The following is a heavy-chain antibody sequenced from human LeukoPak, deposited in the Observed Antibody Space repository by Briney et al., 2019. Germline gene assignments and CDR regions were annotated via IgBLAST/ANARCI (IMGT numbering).Heavy chain of an antibody. V-gene: IGHV3-33*01. CDR3: ARPYYYDSSGYSPYGMDV. D-gene: IGHD3-22*01. Sequence: PGRSLRLSCAASGFTFRSYGMYWVRQAPGKGLEWVAVIWYDGSNKYYEDSVKGRFTISRDNSKNTLFLQMNSLRAEDTAVYYCARPYYYDSSGYSPYGMDVWGQGTTVTVSS. CDR2: IWYDGSNK. CDR1: GFTFRSYG. J-gene: IGHJ6*02.